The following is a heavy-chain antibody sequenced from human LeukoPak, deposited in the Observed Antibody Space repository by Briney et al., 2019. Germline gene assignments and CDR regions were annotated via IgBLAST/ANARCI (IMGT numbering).Heavy chain of an antibody. CDR3: ARGPSGYHNT. J-gene: IGHJ4*02. V-gene: IGHV3-30*03. CDR2: ISYDGSNK. Sequence: GGSLRLSCAASGFTFSTYGMHWVRQTPGKGLEWVAVISYDGSNKYYTDSVRGRFTISRDNSKNTLYLQMNSLRAEDTAVYYCARGPSGYHNTGGQGTLVTVSS. CDR1: GFTFSTYG. D-gene: IGHD5-12*01.